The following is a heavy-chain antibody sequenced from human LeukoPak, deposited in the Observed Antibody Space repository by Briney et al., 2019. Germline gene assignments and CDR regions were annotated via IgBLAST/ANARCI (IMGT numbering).Heavy chain of an antibody. CDR1: GYTFTNYG. CDR3: ARIPSHYYDSSGYYFFDY. CDR2: ISAYSGNT. J-gene: IGHJ4*02. D-gene: IGHD3-22*01. V-gene: IGHV1-18*01. Sequence: GASVKVSCKASGYTFTNYGISWVRQAPGQGLEWVGWISAYSGNTDFAQKFQGRVTMTTDTSTSTVYVELRSLRSDDTAVYYCARIPSHYYDSSGYYFFDYWGQGTLVTVSS.